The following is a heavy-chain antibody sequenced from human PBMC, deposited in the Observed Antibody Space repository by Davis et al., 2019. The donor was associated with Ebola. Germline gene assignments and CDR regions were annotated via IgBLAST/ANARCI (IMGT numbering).Heavy chain of an antibody. CDR2: ITPFNGNT. D-gene: IGHD6-19*01. CDR1: GYTFTYRY. CDR3: ASSIAVAGTFYYYGMDV. Sequence: SVKVSCKASGYTFTYRYLHWVRQAPGQALEWMGWITPFNGNTNYAQKFQDRVTITRDRSMSTAYMELSSLRFEDTAMYCCASSIAVAGTFYYYGMDVWGQGTTVTVSS. J-gene: IGHJ6*02. V-gene: IGHV1-45*02.